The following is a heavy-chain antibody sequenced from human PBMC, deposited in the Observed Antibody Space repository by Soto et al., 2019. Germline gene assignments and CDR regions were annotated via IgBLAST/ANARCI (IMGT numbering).Heavy chain of an antibody. CDR1: GFTFSSYE. V-gene: IGHV3-48*03. Sequence: EVQLVESGGGLVQPGGSLRLSCAASGFTFSSYEMNWVRQSPGKGLERVSYISSSGSAIYYADSVKGRFTISRDNAKNSLYLQMNSLRAEDTAVYYCARGLGYCSGGSCYRYFFDYWGQGTLVTVSS. CDR3: ARGLGYCSGGSCYRYFFDY. J-gene: IGHJ4*02. CDR2: ISSSGSAI. D-gene: IGHD2-15*01.